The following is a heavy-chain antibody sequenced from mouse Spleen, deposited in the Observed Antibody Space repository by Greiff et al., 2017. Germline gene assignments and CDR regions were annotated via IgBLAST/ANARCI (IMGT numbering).Heavy chain of an antibody. Sequence: VQLQQPGTELVKPGASVKLSCKASGYTFTSYWMHWVKQRPGQGLEWIGNINPSNGGTNYNEKFKSKATLTVDKSSSTAYMQLSSLTSEDSAVYYCARDGYYVSYWYFDVWGAGTTVTVSS. CDR2: INPSNGGT. V-gene: IGHV1-53*01. CDR3: ARDGYYVSYWYFDV. J-gene: IGHJ1*01. CDR1: GYTFTSYW. D-gene: IGHD2-3*01.